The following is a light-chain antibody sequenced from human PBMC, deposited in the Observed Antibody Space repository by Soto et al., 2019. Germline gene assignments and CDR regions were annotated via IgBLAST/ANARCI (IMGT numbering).Light chain of an antibody. CDR3: LLYLSTDRYT. CDR2: AAS. CDR1: QSVTSSH. J-gene: IGKJ2*01. Sequence: DIELTQTPATLSLSPGDRATLSCRASQSVTSSHLAWYQQKPGQAPRLLIYAASTKATGTPDRFSCSGSDTDFDFTIRSLDPEDVAIYYYLLYLSTDRYTFGAGTKVQIK. V-gene: IGKV3-20*01.